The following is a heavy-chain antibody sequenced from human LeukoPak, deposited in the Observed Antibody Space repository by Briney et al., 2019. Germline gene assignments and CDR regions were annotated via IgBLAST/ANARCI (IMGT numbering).Heavy chain of an antibody. D-gene: IGHD3-16*01. Sequence: SETLSLTCAVYGGSFSGYYWSWIRQPPGKGLEWIGEINHSGSTNYNPSLKSRVTISVDTSKNQFSLKLSSVTAADTAVYYCARWGIGFYFDYWGQGTLVTVPS. CDR3: ARWGIGFYFDY. CDR2: INHSGST. CDR1: GGSFSGYY. V-gene: IGHV4-34*01. J-gene: IGHJ4*02.